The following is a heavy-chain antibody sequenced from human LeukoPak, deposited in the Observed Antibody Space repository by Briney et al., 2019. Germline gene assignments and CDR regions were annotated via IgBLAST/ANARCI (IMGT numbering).Heavy chain of an antibody. CDR3: ASARGYSYGGGDPFDY. V-gene: IGHV1-2*02. J-gene: IGHJ4*02. CDR2: INPDSGGT. CDR1: GYTFTSYY. Sequence: ASVKVSCKASGYTFTSYYMHWVRQAPGQGLEWMGWINPDSGGTNYAQKFQGRVTMTRDTSISTAYMEMSRLRSDDTAVYYCASARGYSYGGGDPFDYWGQGTLVTVSS. D-gene: IGHD5-18*01.